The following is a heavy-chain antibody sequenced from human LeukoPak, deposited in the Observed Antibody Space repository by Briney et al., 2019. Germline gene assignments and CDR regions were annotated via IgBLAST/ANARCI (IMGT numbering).Heavy chain of an antibody. V-gene: IGHV4-59*11. D-gene: IGHD3-10*01. CDR1: GGSISSHY. CDR3: AREAEFSWFDP. CDR2: IYYSGST. Sequence: SETLSLTCTVSGGSISSHYWSWIRQPPGKGLEWIGYIYYSGSTNYNPSLKSRVTISVDTSKNQFSLKPSSVTAADTAVYYCAREAEFSWFDPWGQGTLVTVSS. J-gene: IGHJ5*02.